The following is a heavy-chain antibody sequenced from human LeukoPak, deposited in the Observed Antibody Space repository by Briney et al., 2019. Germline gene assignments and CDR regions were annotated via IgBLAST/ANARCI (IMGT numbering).Heavy chain of an antibody. V-gene: IGHV4-59*01. CDR2: IYYSGST. Sequence: SETLSLTCTVSGGSISSYYWSWIRQPPGKGLEWIGYIYYSGSTNYNPSLKSRVTISVDTSKNQFSLKLSSVTAADTAVYYCARTPSTPPRFYGYHFDYWGQGTLVTVSS. J-gene: IGHJ4*02. D-gene: IGHD5-18*01. CDR3: ARTPSTPPRFYGYHFDY. CDR1: GGSISSYY.